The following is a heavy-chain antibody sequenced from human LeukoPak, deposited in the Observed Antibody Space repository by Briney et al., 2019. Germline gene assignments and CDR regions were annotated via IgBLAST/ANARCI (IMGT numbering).Heavy chain of an antibody. Sequence: ASVKASCKVSGYTLTELSMHWVRQAPGKGLEWMGGFDPEDGETIYAQKFQGRVTMTEDTSTDTAYMELSSLRSEDTAVYYCATDNTVIVGATLDYYGMDVWGQGTTVTVSS. CDR1: GYTLTELS. V-gene: IGHV1-24*01. CDR2: FDPEDGET. J-gene: IGHJ6*02. CDR3: ATDNTVIVGATLDYYGMDV. D-gene: IGHD1-26*01.